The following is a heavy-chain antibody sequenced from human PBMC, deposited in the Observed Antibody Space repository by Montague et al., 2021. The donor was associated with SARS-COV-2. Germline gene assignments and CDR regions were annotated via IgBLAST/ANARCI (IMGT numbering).Heavy chain of an antibody. CDR3: ARQIQQVVLSPAKLTNWFDP. CDR1: GASITGSNW. Sequence: SETRSLTCTVSGASITGSNWWNWVRQPPGKGLEWIGQIYHSGSTNYNPSLKSRLTLSLDKSKNQFSLNSSSVTAADTAVYYCARQIQQVVLSPAKLTNWFDPWGLGTLVTVAS. J-gene: IGHJ5*02. D-gene: IGHD2-15*01. CDR2: IYHSGST. V-gene: IGHV4-4*02.